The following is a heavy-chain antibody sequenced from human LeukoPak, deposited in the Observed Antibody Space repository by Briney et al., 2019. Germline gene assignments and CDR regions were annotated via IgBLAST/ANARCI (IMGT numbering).Heavy chain of an antibody. CDR1: GFTFSSYG. J-gene: IGHJ3*01. Sequence: GGSLRLSCAASGFTFSSYGMHWVRQAPGKGLEWVAFIRYDGSNKYFPDSVKGRFTISRDNSKNTVYLEMNSLRAEDTAVYYCARDGPGGAWGQGTMVTVSS. CDR2: IRYDGSNK. V-gene: IGHV3-30*02. CDR3: ARDGPGGA. D-gene: IGHD3-16*01.